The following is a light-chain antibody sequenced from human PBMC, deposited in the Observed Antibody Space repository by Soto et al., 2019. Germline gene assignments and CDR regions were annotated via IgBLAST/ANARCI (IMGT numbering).Light chain of an antibody. CDR3: LQNHNYPRT. CDR1: QDISDD. J-gene: IGKJ1*01. V-gene: IGKV1-6*01. Sequence: AIQMTQSPSSLSASVGDRVTITCRASQDISDDVGWYQQTPRKAPKLLISGASRLQSGVPSRFSGSGSGAAFTLTITSLRPEDSATYYCLQNHNYPRTFGQGTKVEI. CDR2: GAS.